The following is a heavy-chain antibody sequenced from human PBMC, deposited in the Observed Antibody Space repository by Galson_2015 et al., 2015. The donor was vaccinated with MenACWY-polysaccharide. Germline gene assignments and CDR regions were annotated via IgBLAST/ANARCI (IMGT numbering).Heavy chain of an antibody. CDR2: IQYDGSKI. J-gene: IGHJ3*02. CDR1: GIRFSGSG. V-gene: IGHV3-33*05. Sequence: SLRLSCAASGIRFSGSGMHWVRQAPGKGLEWVAVIQYDGSKIVYADSVKGRFTISRDNSKNTLFLEMNSLGAEDTAVYYCAREGSRIVFHAFDTWGQGTMVTVSS. CDR3: AREGSRIVFHAFDT. D-gene: IGHD6-13*01.